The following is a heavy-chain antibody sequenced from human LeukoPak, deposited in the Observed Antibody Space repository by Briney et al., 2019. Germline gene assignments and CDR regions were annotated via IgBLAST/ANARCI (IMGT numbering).Heavy chain of an antibody. CDR1: GFTFDDYA. CDR2: ISWNSGSI. J-gene: IGHJ4*02. Sequence: GGSLRLSCAASGFTFDDYAMQWVRQAPGKGLEWVSGISWNSGSIGYADSVKGRFTISRDNTKNSLYLQMNSLRAEDMALYYCAKGVSYNGGGYYFDYWGQGTLVTVSS. V-gene: IGHV3-9*03. D-gene: IGHD1-26*01. CDR3: AKGVSYNGGGYYFDY.